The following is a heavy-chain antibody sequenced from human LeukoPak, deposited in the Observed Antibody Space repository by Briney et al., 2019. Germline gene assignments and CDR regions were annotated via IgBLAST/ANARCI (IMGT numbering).Heavy chain of an antibody. Sequence: SETLSLTCTVSGGSISSYYWSWIRQPPGKGLEWIGYIYYSGSTNYNPSLKSRVTISVDTSKNQFSLKLSSVTAADTAVYYCARYSSSSSYYYYYMDVWGKGTTVTVSS. CDR2: IYYSGST. V-gene: IGHV4-59*01. CDR1: GGSISSYY. CDR3: ARYSSSSSYYYYYMDV. J-gene: IGHJ6*03. D-gene: IGHD6-6*01.